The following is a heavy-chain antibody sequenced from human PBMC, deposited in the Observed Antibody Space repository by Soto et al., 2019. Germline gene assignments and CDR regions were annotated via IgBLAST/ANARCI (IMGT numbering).Heavy chain of an antibody. CDR2: ITSFGYT. V-gene: IGHV3-23*01. D-gene: IGHD4-4*01. J-gene: IGHJ4*02. Sequence: EVELLESGGGLVQPGGSLRRSCATSGFSFSNDAMSWLRQGPGEGLEWVEAITSFGYTYYVDYLKGRFTIARDNYTKTLYFQMKSLTAEDTAVYSYAKDLITYSHPYFNYLGQGALVTYSS. CDR3: AKDLITYSHPYFNY. CDR1: GFSFSNDA.